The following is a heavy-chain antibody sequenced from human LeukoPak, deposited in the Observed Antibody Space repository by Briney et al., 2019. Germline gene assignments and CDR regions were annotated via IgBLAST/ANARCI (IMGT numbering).Heavy chain of an antibody. CDR1: GYIFINYG. V-gene: IGHV1-18*01. Sequence: ASVKVSCKASGYIFINYGISWVRQAPGQGLECMGWITAYNGYTNYAQKLQGRVTMTTDTSTSTAYMELRSLSSDDTAIYYCARGGTSSSGPYMDVWGQGTTVTVSS. J-gene: IGHJ6*03. D-gene: IGHD6-6*01. CDR2: ITAYNGYT. CDR3: ARGGTSSSGPYMDV.